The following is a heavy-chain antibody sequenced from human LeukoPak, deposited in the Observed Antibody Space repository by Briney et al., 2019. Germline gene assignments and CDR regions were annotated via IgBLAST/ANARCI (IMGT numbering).Heavy chain of an antibody. CDR2: NSGSGGST. CDR3: AKGYSGYDSDDYFDY. J-gene: IGHJ4*02. V-gene: IGHV3-23*01. D-gene: IGHD5-12*01. CDR1: GFTFSSYA. Sequence: GGSLRLSCAGSGFTFSSYAMSWVRQAPGEGLGWVSANSGSGGSTYYAASVKGPFTICRDNSKNTLYLQMNSLRAQDTVVYFRAKGYSGYDSDDYFDYSGQGTLVTASS.